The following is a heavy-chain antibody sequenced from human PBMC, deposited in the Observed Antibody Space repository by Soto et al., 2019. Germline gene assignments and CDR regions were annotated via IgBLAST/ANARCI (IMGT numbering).Heavy chain of an antibody. V-gene: IGHV3-30*18. CDR2: ISYDGSNK. Sequence: GWSLRLSCAASGFTFSSSGMHWVRQAPGKGLEWVAVISYDGSNKFYADSVKGRFTISRDNFRNTLYLQMNSLRAEDTAVYYCAKEFHSWNYFDYWGQGTLVTVSS. J-gene: IGHJ4*02. D-gene: IGHD1-20*01. CDR1: GFTFSSSG. CDR3: AKEFHSWNYFDY.